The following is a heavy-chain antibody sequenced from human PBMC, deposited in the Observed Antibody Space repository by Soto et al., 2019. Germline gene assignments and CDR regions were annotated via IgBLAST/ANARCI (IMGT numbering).Heavy chain of an antibody. V-gene: IGHV3-33*01. CDR2: IWYDGSVR. CDR3: ARGGKWELLLRL. CDR1: GFSFSDYG. J-gene: IGHJ4*02. Sequence: QVQLVESGGGVVRPGTSLRLSCEGSGFSFSDYGMNWVRQAPGKGLEWVAVIWYDGSVRRYADSVKGRFTISRDISKNTLYLQMNSLRVEDSAFYFCARGGKWELLLRLWGQGTLVTVSS. D-gene: IGHD1-26*01.